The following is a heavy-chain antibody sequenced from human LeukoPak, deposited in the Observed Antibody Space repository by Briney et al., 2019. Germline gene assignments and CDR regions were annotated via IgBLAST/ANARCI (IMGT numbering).Heavy chain of an antibody. D-gene: IGHD2-15*01. J-gene: IGHJ4*02. CDR2: IIPIFGTA. CDR3: GKKAGDCGGGSCYSIDY. CDR1: GYTFTDYY. V-gene: IGHV1-69*05. Sequence: SVKVSCKASGYTFTDYYLHWVRQAPGQGLEWMGGIIPIFGTANYAQKFQGRVTITTDESTSTAYMEVSSLRSGDTAVYYCGKKAGDCGGGSCYSIDYWGQGTLVTVSS.